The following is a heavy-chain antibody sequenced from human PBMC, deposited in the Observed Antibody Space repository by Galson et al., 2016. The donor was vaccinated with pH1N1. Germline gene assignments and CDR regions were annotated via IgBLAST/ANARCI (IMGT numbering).Heavy chain of an antibody. CDR3: ARDRHYGDDRAFDH. J-gene: IGHJ4*02. D-gene: IGHD5-12*01. V-gene: IGHV1-69*04. CDR2: IIPILGMT. Sequence: SVKVSCKASGVTFSTFAITWVRQAPGQGLEWMGRIIPILGMTNYAQRFHGRVTITADTSTYTAYMELSSLGSDDTAMYYCARDRHYGDDRAFDHWGRGTLVTVSS. CDR1: GVTFSTFA.